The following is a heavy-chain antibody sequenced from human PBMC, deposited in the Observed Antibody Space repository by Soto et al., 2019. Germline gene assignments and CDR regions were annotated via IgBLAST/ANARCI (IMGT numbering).Heavy chain of an antibody. CDR2: INPSGGST. V-gene: IGHV1-46*03. CDR1: GYTFTSYY. Sequence: AAVKVSCKASGYTFTSYYMHWVRQAPGQGLEWMGIINPSGGSTSYAQKFQGRVTMTRDTSTSTVYMELSSLRSEDTAVYYCAREPETPYYYMDVWGKGNTVTVSS. CDR3: AREPETPYYYMDV. J-gene: IGHJ6*03.